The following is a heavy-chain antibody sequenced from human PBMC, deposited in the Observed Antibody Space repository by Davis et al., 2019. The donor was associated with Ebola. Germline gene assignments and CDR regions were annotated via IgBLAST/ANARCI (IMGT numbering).Heavy chain of an antibody. D-gene: IGHD6-13*01. CDR3: AKARSSWTPFDY. J-gene: IGHJ4*02. CDR2: LDHGGSGK. Sequence: GESLNLSRAASGFSLTTYWMSWVRQAQGKGLEWVANLDHGGSGKYYVDSVKGRFTISRDNAKNSLYLQMNSLRDEDTAVYYCAKARSSWTPFDYWGQGTLVTVSS. V-gene: IGHV3-7*01. CDR1: GFSLTTYW.